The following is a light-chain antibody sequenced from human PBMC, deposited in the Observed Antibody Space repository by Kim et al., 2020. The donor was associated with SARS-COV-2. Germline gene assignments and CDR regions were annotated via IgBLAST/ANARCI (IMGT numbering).Light chain of an antibody. CDR1: KLEDKF. V-gene: IGLV3-1*01. CDR2: EDT. J-gene: IGLJ1*01. Sequence: SYELTQPPSVSVSPGQTASIPCSGDKLEDKFACWYQQKPGQSPVLVIYEDTKRPSGIPERFSGSNSGNTATLTITGTQAMDEADYYCQAWDSSTAYVFGTGTKVTVL. CDR3: QAWDSSTAYV.